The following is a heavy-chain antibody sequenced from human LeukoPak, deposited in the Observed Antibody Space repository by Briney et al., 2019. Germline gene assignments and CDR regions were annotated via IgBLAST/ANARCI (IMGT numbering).Heavy chain of an antibody. Sequence: PSETLSLTCAVYGGSFSGYYWSWIRQPPGKGLEWIGEINHSGSTNYNPSLKSRVTISVDTSKNQFSLKLSSVTAADTAVYYCARWGVVPPYYYYGMDVWGQGTTVTVSS. CDR1: GGSFSGYY. J-gene: IGHJ6*02. CDR2: INHSGST. CDR3: ARWGVVPPYYYYGMDV. V-gene: IGHV4-34*01. D-gene: IGHD3-3*01.